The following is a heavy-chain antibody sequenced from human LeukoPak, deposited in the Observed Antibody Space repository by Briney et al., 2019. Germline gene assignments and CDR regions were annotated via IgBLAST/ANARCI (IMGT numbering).Heavy chain of an antibody. CDR1: GFTFSSYA. V-gene: IGHV3-30-3*01. J-gene: IGHJ6*02. Sequence: GRSLRLSCAASGFTFSSYAMHWVRQAPGKGLEWVAVISYDGSNKYYADSVKGRFTISRDNSKNTLYLQMNSLRAEDTAVYYCXXXHXXXXXDXYYXGMDVWGQGTTVTVSS. CDR3: XXXHXXXXXDXYYXGMDV. CDR2: ISYDGSNK.